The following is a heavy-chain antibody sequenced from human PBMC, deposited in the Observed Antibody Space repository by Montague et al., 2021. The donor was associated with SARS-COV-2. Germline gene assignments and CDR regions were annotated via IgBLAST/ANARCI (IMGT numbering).Heavy chain of an antibody. CDR3: AKTDFWSGYYFDY. Sequence: RLSWSASGFTFDDYAMHWVRQAPGKGLEWVSLISWDGGSTYYADSVKGRFTISRDNSKNSLYLQMNSLRAEDTALYYCAKTDFWSGYYFDYWGQGTLVTVSS. CDR1: GFTFDDYA. D-gene: IGHD3-3*01. CDR2: ISWDGGST. V-gene: IGHV3-43D*03. J-gene: IGHJ4*02.